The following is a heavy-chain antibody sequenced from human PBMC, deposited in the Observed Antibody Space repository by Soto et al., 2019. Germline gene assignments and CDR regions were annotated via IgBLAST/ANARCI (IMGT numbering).Heavy chain of an antibody. V-gene: IGHV3-30*03. D-gene: IGHD5-18*01. CDR1: GFTFSSYG. Sequence: PGGSLRLSCAASGFTFSSYGMHWVRQAPGKGLEWVAVISYDGGNKYYADSVKGRFTISRDNSKNTLYLQMNSLRAEDTAVYYCAGQRDTAMVTLYYYYYYGMDVWGQGTTVTVSS. J-gene: IGHJ6*02. CDR2: ISYDGGNK. CDR3: AGQRDTAMVTLYYYYYYGMDV.